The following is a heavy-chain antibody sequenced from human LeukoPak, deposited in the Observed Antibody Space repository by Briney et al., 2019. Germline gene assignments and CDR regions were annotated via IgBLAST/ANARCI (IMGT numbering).Heavy chain of an antibody. J-gene: IGHJ4*02. V-gene: IGHV3-23*01. D-gene: IGHD3-3*01. CDR2: ISGSGGST. CDR1: GFTFNNFA. CDR3: AKDYDQHFDY. Sequence: PGGSLRLSCAASGFTFNNFAMSWVRQAPGKGLEWVSAISGSGGSTYYADSVKGRFTISRDNSKNTLYLQMNSLRAEDTAVYYCAKDYDQHFDYWGQGTLVTVSS.